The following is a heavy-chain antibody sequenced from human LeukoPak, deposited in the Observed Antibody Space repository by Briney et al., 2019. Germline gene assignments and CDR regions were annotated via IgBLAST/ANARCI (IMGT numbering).Heavy chain of an antibody. V-gene: IGHV3-48*03. CDR1: GFTFSIYE. CDR3: ARDPATVPYYFDC. Sequence: PGGSLTLSCAASGFTFSIYEMKWARHAPGEGLEWVSYISVGGSTMYHAHSVKGRHTISRDPAKNSLYLQMNSLRAEDTAVYYRARDPATVPYYFDCWGQGTLVTVSS. D-gene: IGHD4-17*01. J-gene: IGHJ4*02. CDR2: ISVGGSTM.